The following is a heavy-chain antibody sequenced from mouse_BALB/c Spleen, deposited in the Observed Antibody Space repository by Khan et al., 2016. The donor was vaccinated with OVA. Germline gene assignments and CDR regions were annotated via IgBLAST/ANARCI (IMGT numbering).Heavy chain of an antibody. V-gene: IGHV9-3-1*01. CDR3: VKGDDYDGTY. CDR1: GYTFTNNG. J-gene: IGHJ3*01. CDR2: INTYTGET. Sequence: QIQLVQSGPELKKPGEIVKISCKASGYTFTNNGMNWVKQAPGKGLKWMGWINTYTGETTYADDFQGRFALSLETSASTAYLQINSLRNEDTATYFCVKGDDYDGTYWGQGTLVTVSA. D-gene: IGHD2-4*01.